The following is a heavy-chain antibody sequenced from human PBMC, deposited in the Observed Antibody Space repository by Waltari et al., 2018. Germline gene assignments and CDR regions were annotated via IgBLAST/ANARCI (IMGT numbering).Heavy chain of an antibody. V-gene: IGHV3-7*01. J-gene: IGHJ4*02. CDR1: GFTFSSYW. CDR2: RKQDGSEK. Sequence: EVQLVESGGGLVQPGGSLSLSCAASGFTFSSYWLSWVRQAPGKGLEWVANRKQDGSEKYYVDSVKGRFTISRDNAKNSLYLQMNSLRAEETAVYYCARDRFDYRIDSWGQGTLVTVSS. D-gene: IGHD4-4*01. CDR3: ARDRFDYRIDS.